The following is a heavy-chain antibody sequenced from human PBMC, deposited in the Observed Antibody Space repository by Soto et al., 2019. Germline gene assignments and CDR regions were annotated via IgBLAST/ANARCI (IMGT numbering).Heavy chain of an antibody. CDR2: IYYSGST. J-gene: IGHJ4*02. D-gene: IGHD4-17*01. V-gene: IGHV4-31*03. CDR3: ARVGDYGDYAHDY. CDR1: GASISGAGYY. Sequence: SETLSVTCTVSGASISGAGYYWSWIRQHPGKGLEWIGYIYYSGSTFYNPSLKSRVTISIDTSENQFSLKLTSMTAADTAVYFCARVGDYGDYAHDYWGQGTLVTVSS.